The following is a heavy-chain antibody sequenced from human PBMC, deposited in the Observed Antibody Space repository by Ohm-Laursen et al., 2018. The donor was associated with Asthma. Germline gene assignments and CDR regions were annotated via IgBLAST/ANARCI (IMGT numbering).Heavy chain of an antibody. V-gene: IGHV4-31*03. D-gene: IGHD1-26*01. Sequence: SQTLSLTCTVSGGSISSGGYYWSWIRQHPGKGLEWIGYIYYSGSTYYNPSLKSRVTISVDTSKNQFSLKLSSVTAADTAVYYCARDWGATTINDAFDVWGQGTTVIVSS. CDR2: IYYSGST. CDR1: GGSISSGGYY. J-gene: IGHJ3*01. CDR3: ARDWGATTINDAFDV.